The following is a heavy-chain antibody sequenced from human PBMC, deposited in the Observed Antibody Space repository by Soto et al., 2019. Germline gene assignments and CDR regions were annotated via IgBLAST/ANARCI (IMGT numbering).Heavy chain of an antibody. CDR2: INHSGST. D-gene: IGHD7-27*01. CDR3: ARMRIYVHWAPLDP. Sequence: QVQLQQWGAGLLKPSETLSLTCAVYGGSFSGYYWSWIRQPPGKGLEWIGEINHSGSTNYNPSLKSRVTISVDTSKNQFSLKLSSVTAADTAVYYCARMRIYVHWAPLDPWGQGTLVTVSS. V-gene: IGHV4-34*01. CDR1: GGSFSGYY. J-gene: IGHJ5*02.